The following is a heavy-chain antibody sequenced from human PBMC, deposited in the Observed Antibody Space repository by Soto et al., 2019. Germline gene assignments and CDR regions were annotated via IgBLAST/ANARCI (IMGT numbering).Heavy chain of an antibody. CDR2: ISSSSNDI. CDR3: VRLPYYSDQ. Sequence: EVHVVESGGGFVQPGGSLRLSCAASGFTFSTNSMNWVRQAPGKGLEWVSYISSSSNDIYYADSVKGRFTISRDNGKNSLYRQMNSLNAEDMAVYYCVRLPYYSDQWGQGTLVIVSS. CDR1: GFTFSTNS. V-gene: IGHV3-48*01. D-gene: IGHD3-22*01. J-gene: IGHJ5*02.